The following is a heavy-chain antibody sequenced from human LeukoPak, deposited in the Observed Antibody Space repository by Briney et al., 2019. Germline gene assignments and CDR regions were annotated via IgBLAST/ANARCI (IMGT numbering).Heavy chain of an antibody. D-gene: IGHD1-26*01. CDR1: GFTFSSYS. J-gene: IGHJ6*02. V-gene: IGHV3-53*01. CDR3: ATPRVGATPSYYYGMDV. CDR2: IYSGGST. Sequence: GGSLRLSCAASGFTFSSYSMSWVRQAPGKGLEWVSVIYSGGSTYYADSVKGRFTISRDNSKNTLYLQMNSLRAEDTAVYYCATPRVGATPSYYYGMDVWGQGTTVTVSS.